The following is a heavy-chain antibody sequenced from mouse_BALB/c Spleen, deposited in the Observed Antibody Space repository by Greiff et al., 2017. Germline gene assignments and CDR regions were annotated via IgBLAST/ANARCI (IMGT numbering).Heavy chain of an antibody. CDR2: INSNGGSN. V-gene: IGHV5-6-3*01. CDR1: GFTFSSYG. D-gene: IGHD2-4*01. J-gene: IGHJ3*01. Sequence: EVKLVESGGGLVQPGGSLKLSCAASGFTFSSYGMSWVRQTPDKRLELVATINSNGGSNYYPDSVKGRFTISRDNAKNTLYLQMSSLKSEDTAMYYGAREEAYCEYDEEAWFAYWGQGTLVTVSA. CDR3: AREEAYCEYDEEAWFAY.